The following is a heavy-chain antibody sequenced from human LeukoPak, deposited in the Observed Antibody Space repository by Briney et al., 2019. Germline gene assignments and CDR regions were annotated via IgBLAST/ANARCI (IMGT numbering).Heavy chain of an antibody. CDR2: ISSGGGTI. J-gene: IGHJ3*02. CDR3: ARKRSTTSAFDI. CDR1: GFTFSSYE. Sequence: GGSLRLSCAASGFTFSSYEMNWVRQAPGKGLEWVSYISSGGGTIYYADSVKGRFTISRDNPQNSLYLQMNSLRAEDTAVYYCARKRSTTSAFDIWGQGTMVTVSS. V-gene: IGHV3-48*03. D-gene: IGHD1-1*01.